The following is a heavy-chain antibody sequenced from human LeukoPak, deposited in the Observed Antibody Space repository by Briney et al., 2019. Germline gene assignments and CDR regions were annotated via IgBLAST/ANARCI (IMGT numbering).Heavy chain of an antibody. V-gene: IGHV3-53*01. CDR1: GFTVSTYY. D-gene: IGHD2-2*01. CDR2: IYSGGST. J-gene: IGHJ4*02. CDR3: ARGLGYCTSTTCLLPFDY. Sequence: GGSLRLSCAASGFTVSTYYMTWVRQAPGKGLECVAVIYSGGSTYYADSVKGRFTVSRDNSKNTLYLQMNSLRAEDTAMYYCARGLGYCTSTTCLLPFDYWGQGTLVTVSS.